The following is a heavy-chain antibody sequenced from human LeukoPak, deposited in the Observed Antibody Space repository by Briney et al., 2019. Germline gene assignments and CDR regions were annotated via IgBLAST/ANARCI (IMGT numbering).Heavy chain of an antibody. Sequence: GGSLRLSCAASGFTFDDYGMSWVRQAPGKGLEWVSGINWNGGSTGYADSVKGRFTISRDNDKNSLYLQMNSLRAEDTALYYCARVPYCGGDCPKYFQHWGQGTLVTVSS. V-gene: IGHV3-20*04. J-gene: IGHJ1*01. CDR3: ARVPYCGGDCPKYFQH. D-gene: IGHD2-21*02. CDR1: GFTFDDYG. CDR2: INWNGGST.